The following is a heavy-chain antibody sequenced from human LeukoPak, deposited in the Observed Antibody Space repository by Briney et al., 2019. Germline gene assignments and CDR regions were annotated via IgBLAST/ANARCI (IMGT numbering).Heavy chain of an antibody. D-gene: IGHD3-3*01. J-gene: IGHJ3*02. Sequence: GGSLRLSCAASGFTFSSYSMNWVRQAPGKGLEWVSSISSSSSYIYYADSVKGRFTNSRDNAKNSLYLQMNSLRAEDTAVYYCASGQIFGVEKDAFDIWGQGTMVTVSS. CDR2: ISSSSSYI. CDR1: GFTFSSYS. V-gene: IGHV3-21*01. CDR3: ASGQIFGVEKDAFDI.